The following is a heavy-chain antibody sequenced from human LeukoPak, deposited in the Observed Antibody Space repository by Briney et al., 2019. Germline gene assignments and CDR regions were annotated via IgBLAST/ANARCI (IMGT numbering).Heavy chain of an antibody. D-gene: IGHD2-15*01. J-gene: IGHJ4*02. CDR2: ISNNGGYT. Sequence: GGSLRLSCTTSGFTLGDYAMSWVRQAPGKGLEWVSAISNNGGYTYYADSVQGRFTISRDNSKSTLCLQMNGLRAEDTAVYYCAKQLGYCSDGSCYFPYWGQGTLVTVSS. CDR3: AKQLGYCSDGSCYFPY. CDR1: GFTLGDYA. V-gene: IGHV3-23*01.